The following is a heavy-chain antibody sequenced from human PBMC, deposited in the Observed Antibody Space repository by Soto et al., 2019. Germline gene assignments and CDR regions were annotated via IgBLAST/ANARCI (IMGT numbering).Heavy chain of an antibody. Sequence: QVHLVESGGGVVQPGRSLRLSCAASGFTFSDYIMHWVRQAPGKGLEWVAVIWYRGRDIFYADSVKGRFTISSDNSKNTLYLQLNSLRAEDTAVYYCARDQGGQSGNFIFDNWGQGTLVTVSS. CDR3: ARDQGGQSGNFIFDN. CDR1: GFTFSDYI. J-gene: IGHJ4*02. CDR2: IWYRGRDI. D-gene: IGHD1-26*01. V-gene: IGHV3-33*01.